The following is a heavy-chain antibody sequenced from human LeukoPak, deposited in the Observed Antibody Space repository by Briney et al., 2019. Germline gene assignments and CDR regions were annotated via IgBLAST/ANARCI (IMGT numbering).Heavy chain of an antibody. J-gene: IGHJ6*03. CDR3: ARGTLAARPSYYYYMDV. Sequence: SQTLSLTCTVTGGSISSGSYYCSWILQPAGKGLEWIGRIYTSGSTNYNPSLKSRVTISVDTSKNQFSLKLSSVTAADTAVYYCARGTLAARPSYYYYMDVWGKGTTVTVSS. CDR2: IYTSGST. CDR1: GGSISSGSYY. V-gene: IGHV4-61*02. D-gene: IGHD6-6*01.